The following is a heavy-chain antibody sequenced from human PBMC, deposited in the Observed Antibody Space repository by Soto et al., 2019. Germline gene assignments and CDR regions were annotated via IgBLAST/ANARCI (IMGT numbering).Heavy chain of an antibody. J-gene: IGHJ6*02. D-gene: IGHD3-16*01. CDR1: GGSISSGDYY. CDR3: ARAESITFGGEDYYYYGMDV. V-gene: IGHV4-30-4*02. Sequence: PSETLSLTCTVSGGSISSGDYYWSWIRQPPGKGLEWIGYIYYSGSTYYNPSLKSRVTISVDTSKNQFSLKLSSVTAADTAVYYCARAESITFGGEDYYYYGMDVWGQGTTVTVSS. CDR2: IYYSGST.